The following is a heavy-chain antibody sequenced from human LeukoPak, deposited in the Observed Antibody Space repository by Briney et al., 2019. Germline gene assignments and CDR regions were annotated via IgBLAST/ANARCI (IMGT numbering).Heavy chain of an antibody. D-gene: IGHD3-10*01. J-gene: IGHJ4*02. V-gene: IGHV3-7*01. CDR3: ARESDYYGSGVFDY. Sequence: GGSLRLSCAASGFTFSSYWMSWVRRAPGKGLEWVANIKQDGSEKYYVGSVKGRFTISRDNAKNSLYLQMNSLRAEDTAVYYCARESDYYGSGVFDYWGQGTLVTVSS. CDR2: IKQDGSEK. CDR1: GFTFSSYW.